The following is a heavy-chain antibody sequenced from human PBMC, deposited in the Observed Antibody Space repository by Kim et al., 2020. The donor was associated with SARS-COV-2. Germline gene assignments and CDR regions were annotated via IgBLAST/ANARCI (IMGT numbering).Heavy chain of an antibody. V-gene: IGHV4-34*01. CDR1: GGSLSGYY. Sequence: SETLSLTCAVYGGSLSGYYWSWIRQPPGKGLEWIGEINHSGSTNYNPSLKSRVTISVDTSKNQFSLKLSSVTAADTAVYYCARGLGKFQSSVLGINAFDIWGQGTMVTVSS. D-gene: IGHD1-26*01. CDR2: INHSGST. CDR3: ARGLGKFQSSVLGINAFDI. J-gene: IGHJ3*02.